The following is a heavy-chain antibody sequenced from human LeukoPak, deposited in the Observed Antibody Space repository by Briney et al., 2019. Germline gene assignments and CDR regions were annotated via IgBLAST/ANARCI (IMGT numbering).Heavy chain of an antibody. J-gene: IGHJ5*02. Sequence: GGSLRLSCAASGSTFSIFAMSWVRQAPGKGLEWVSIISDSGGSTYNSDSVKGRFTISRDNSKNTLYLHMNSLRAEDTAIYYCAKGGWNSGSDPWGQGTLLTVSS. CDR3: AKGGWNSGSDP. CDR2: ISDSGGST. D-gene: IGHD1-7*01. V-gene: IGHV3-23*01. CDR1: GSTFSIFA.